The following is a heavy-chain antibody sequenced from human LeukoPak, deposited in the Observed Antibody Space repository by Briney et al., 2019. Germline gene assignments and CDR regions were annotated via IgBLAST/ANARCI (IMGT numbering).Heavy chain of an antibody. V-gene: IGHV4-39*07. CDR2: IYYSGST. CDR3: ARAYCGGDDCDTHYMDV. CDR1: GGSISSSSYY. J-gene: IGHJ6*03. Sequence: SETLSLTCTVSGGSISSSSYYWGWIRQPPGKGLEWIGSIYYSGSTYYNPSLKSRVTISVDTSKNQFSLKLSSVTAADTAVYYCARAYCGGDDCDTHYMDVWGKGTTVTVSS. D-gene: IGHD2-21*01.